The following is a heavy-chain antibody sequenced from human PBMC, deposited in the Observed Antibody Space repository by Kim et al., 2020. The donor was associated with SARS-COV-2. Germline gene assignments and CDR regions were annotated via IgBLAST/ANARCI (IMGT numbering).Heavy chain of an antibody. J-gene: IGHJ4*02. D-gene: IGHD2-8*02. Sequence: SVKGRFTISRDNSKNTLYLQMNSLRVEDTAIYYCAKTMTWWYFDYWGQGTLVTVSS. V-gene: IGHV3-23*01. CDR3: AKTMTWWYFDY.